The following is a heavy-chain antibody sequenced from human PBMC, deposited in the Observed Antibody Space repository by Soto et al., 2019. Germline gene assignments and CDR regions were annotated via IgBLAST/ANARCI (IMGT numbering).Heavy chain of an antibody. CDR3: AREGGTYSLDS. CDR2: IVPIFGTA. CDR1: GGTFSNSG. D-gene: IGHD2-15*01. Sequence: EASVKVSCKASGGTFSNSGISWVRQAPGQGLEWMGGIVPIFGTANYAQRFRGRATITADESTNTAYLDLSSLRSGDTAVYYCAREGGTYSLDSWGQGTLVTVSS. J-gene: IGHJ4*02. V-gene: IGHV1-69*13.